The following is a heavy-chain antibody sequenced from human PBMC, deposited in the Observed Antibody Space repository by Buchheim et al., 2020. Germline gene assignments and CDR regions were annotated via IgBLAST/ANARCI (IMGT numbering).Heavy chain of an antibody. CDR1: GGSISSYY. D-gene: IGHD4-23*01. CDR2: IYYSGST. V-gene: IGHV4-59*01. J-gene: IGHJ6*02. CDR3: ARDFGAVVTSYGMDV. Sequence: QVQLQESGPGLVKPSETLSLTCTVSGGSISSYYWSWIRQPPGKGLEWIGYIYYSGSTNYNPYLKSRVTISVDTSKNQFSLKLSSVTAADTAVYYCARDFGAVVTSYGMDVWGQGTT.